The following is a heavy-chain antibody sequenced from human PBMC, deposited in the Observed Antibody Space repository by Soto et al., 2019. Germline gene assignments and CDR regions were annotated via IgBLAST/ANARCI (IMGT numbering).Heavy chain of an antibody. CDR2: IYYSGST. CDR1: GGSISSGDYY. J-gene: IGHJ5*02. D-gene: IGHD2-2*02. V-gene: IGHV4-30-4*01. Sequence: SETLSLTCTVSGGSISSGDYYWSWIRQPPGKGLEWIGYIYYSGSTYYNPSLKSRVTISVDTSKNQFSLKLSSVTAADTAVYYCARGGVVPAAIGKGSGWGLNWFDPWGQGTLVTVSS. CDR3: ARGGVVPAAIGKGSGWGLNWFDP.